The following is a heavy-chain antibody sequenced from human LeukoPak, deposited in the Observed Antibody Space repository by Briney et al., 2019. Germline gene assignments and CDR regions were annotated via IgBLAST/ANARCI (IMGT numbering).Heavy chain of an antibody. Sequence: PGGSLRLSCAASGFSFSSYWMYWVRQVPGKGLAWVSRVNNDGSITDYADSVKGRFTISRDNAKNTLYLQMNSLRVEDTAVYYCARDFYYGLYYFDYWGQGTLVTVSS. CDR2: VNNDGSIT. V-gene: IGHV3-74*01. CDR3: ARDFYYGLYYFDY. D-gene: IGHD3-10*01. CDR1: GFSFSSYW. J-gene: IGHJ4*02.